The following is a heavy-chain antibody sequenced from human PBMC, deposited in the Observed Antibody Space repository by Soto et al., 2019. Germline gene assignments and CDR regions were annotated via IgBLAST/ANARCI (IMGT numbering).Heavy chain of an antibody. CDR1: GVSIGSPNW. J-gene: IGHJ5*02. CDR2: MWPSGGT. D-gene: IGHD2-8*01. CDR3: ARGLHCSNGGRFDP. Sequence: TLSLTCAVSGVSIGSPNWWTWVRQAPGKGLEWIGEMWPSGGTTYNPSLRNRVTISVDNSKNHLSLTLTSVTAADTAIYYCARGLHCSNGGRFDPWGQGALVTVSS. V-gene: IGHV4-4*02.